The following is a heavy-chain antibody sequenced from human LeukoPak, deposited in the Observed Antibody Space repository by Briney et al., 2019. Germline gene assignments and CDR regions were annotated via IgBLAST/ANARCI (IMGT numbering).Heavy chain of an antibody. D-gene: IGHD3-22*01. CDR1: GFTFSSYS. V-gene: IGHV3-21*01. CDR3: ASLSYDSSGYYSDY. Sequence: GGSLRLSCAASGFTFSSYSMNWVRQAPGKGLEWVSSISSSSSYIYYADSVKGRFTISRDNAKNSLYLQMNSLRAEDTAVYYCASLSYDSSGYYSDYWGQGTLVTVSS. J-gene: IGHJ4*02. CDR2: ISSSSSYI.